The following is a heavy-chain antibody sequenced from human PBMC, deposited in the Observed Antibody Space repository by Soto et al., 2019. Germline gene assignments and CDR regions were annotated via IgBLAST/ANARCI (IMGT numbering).Heavy chain of an antibody. CDR3: ARLPRTGSPRYYFDS. Sequence: PSETLSLTCTVSGCPVSSGSYYWNWIRQPPGKGLEWIAYVYYSGTTNYNPSLKSRVTISVDTSKSQFSLNLSSVTAADTAVYYCARLPRTGSPRYYFDSWGQGTLVTVSS. J-gene: IGHJ4*02. D-gene: IGHD1-1*01. CDR1: GCPVSSGSYY. CDR2: VYYSGTT. V-gene: IGHV4-61*01.